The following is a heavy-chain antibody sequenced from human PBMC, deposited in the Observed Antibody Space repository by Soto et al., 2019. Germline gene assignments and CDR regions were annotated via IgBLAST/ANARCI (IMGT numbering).Heavy chain of an antibody. V-gene: IGHV4-34*01. D-gene: IGHD2-15*01. CDR2: INHSGST. CDR3: ARDMVVAATNYYYYGMDV. CDR1: GGSFSGYY. J-gene: IGHJ6*02. Sequence: PSETLSLTCAVYGGSFSGYYWSRIRQPPGKGLEWIGEINHSGSTNYNPSLKSRVTISVDTSKNQFSLKLSSVTAADTAVYYCARDMVVAATNYYYYGMDVWGQGTTVTVSS.